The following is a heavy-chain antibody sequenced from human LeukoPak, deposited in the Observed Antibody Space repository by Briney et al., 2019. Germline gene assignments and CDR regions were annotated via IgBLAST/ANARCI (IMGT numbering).Heavy chain of an antibody. D-gene: IGHD5-24*01. CDR1: GGSFSTYY. J-gene: IGHJ3*02. V-gene: IGHV4-4*08. Sequence: SETLSLTCTVSGGSFSTYYWSWIRQPPGKRLEWIGYIYTTGSTNYNPSLESRVTISVDTSKKQFSLKLRSVTAADTPVYYCARLRRLRDGYNAFDIWGQGRMVTVSS. CDR2: IYTTGST. CDR3: ARLRRLRDGYNAFDI.